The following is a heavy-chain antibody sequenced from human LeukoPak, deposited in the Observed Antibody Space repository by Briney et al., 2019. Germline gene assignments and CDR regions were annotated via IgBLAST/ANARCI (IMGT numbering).Heavy chain of an antibody. V-gene: IGHV1-46*01. CDR3: ARPSGPSFDI. Sequence: GASVKVSCKASGYTFTSYYIHWVRQAPGQGLEWMGMINPSGGSTTYAQKFQGRVTMTRDTSTGTIYMELSSLRSEDTAMYYCARPSGPSFDIWGQGTMVTVSS. D-gene: IGHD3-10*01. CDR2: INPSGGST. J-gene: IGHJ3*02. CDR1: GYTFTSYY.